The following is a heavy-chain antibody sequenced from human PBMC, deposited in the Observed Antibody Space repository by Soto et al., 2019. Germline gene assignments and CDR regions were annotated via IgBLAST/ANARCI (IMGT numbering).Heavy chain of an antibody. CDR1: GGSINRSNYY. V-gene: IGHV4-39*01. J-gene: IGHJ4*02. D-gene: IGHD3-22*01. CDR3: ARSYDSEGDY. CDR2: VYYSGST. Sequence: QLQLQVSGPGLVKPSETLSLTCTVSGGSINRSNYYWGWIRQPPGKGLEWIGSVYYSGSTYYSPSLRSRVTISVDTSKNQFSLKLSSVTAEDTAVYYCARSYDSEGDYWGQGTLVTVSS.